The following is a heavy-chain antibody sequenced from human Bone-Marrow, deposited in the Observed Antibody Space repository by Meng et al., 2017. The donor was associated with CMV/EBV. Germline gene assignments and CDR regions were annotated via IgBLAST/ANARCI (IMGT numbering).Heavy chain of an antibody. D-gene: IGHD2-21*01. V-gene: IGHV3-21*01. CDR1: GFTFSSYS. CDR3: ARDTVYCGGDCPPAFDI. Sequence: SCAASGFTFSSYSMNWVRQAPGKGLEWVSSISSSSSYIYYADSVKGRFTISRDNAKNSLYLQMNSLRAEDTAVYYCARDTVYCGGDCPPAFDIWGQGTMVTVSS. CDR2: ISSSSSYI. J-gene: IGHJ3*02.